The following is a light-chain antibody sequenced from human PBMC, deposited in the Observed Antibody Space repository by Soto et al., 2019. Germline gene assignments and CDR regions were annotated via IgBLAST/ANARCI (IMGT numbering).Light chain of an antibody. V-gene: IGLV2-14*03. CDR1: SSDVGGYNY. Sequence: QSVLTQPASASGSPGQSITISCTGTSSDVGGYNYVSWYQHHPGKAPKRMIHDVSNRPSGVSNRFSGSKSGNTASLTISGLQAEDEADYYCSSSLPNNSTYVFGTGTKVTVL. CDR3: SSSLPNNSTYV. CDR2: DVS. J-gene: IGLJ1*01.